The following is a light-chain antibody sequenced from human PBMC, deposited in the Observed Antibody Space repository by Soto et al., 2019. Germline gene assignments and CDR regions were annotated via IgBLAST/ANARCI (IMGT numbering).Light chain of an antibody. CDR3: QQYHNWVT. CDR2: GAS. CDR1: QSVSES. V-gene: IGKV3-15*01. J-gene: IGKJ4*01. Sequence: EIVLTQSPATLSLSPGEGATLSCRASQSVSESLAWYQQKPGQAPRLLIYGASTRATGIPARFSGSGSGTEFTLTISNLQSEDFAVYFCQQYHNWVTFGGGTKVDNK.